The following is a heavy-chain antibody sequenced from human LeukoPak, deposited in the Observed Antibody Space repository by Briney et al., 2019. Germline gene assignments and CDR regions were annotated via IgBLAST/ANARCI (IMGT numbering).Heavy chain of an antibody. V-gene: IGHV3-53*01. J-gene: IGHJ4*02. CDR2: IYSGGNI. CDR1: GFTVSSTY. CDR3: AGRHCSGGGCYFAGADPFDY. D-gene: IGHD2-15*01. Sequence: GGSLRLSCAASGFTVSSTYMSWVRQAPGKGLEWVSVIYSGGNIYYIESVKGRFTISRDTSKHTLYLQMNSLRAEDTAVYFCAGRHCSGGGCYFAGADPFDYWGQGTLVTVSS.